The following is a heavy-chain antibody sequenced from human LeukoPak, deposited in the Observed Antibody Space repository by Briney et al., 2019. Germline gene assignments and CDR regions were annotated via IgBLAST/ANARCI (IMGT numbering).Heavy chain of an antibody. CDR1: GFTVSSNY. D-gene: IGHD3-3*01. CDR3: VRESGFWSGRGIGRPLDV. J-gene: IGHJ6*04. V-gene: IGHV3-53*01. CDR2: IFGGGGT. Sequence: GGSLRLSCAAFGFTVSSNYMSWVRQAPGKGLEWVSVIFGGGGTYYGDSVRGRFTISRDNAENSVFLQMNSLRAEDTAVYYCVRESGFWSGRGIGRPLDVWGKGTTVTVSS.